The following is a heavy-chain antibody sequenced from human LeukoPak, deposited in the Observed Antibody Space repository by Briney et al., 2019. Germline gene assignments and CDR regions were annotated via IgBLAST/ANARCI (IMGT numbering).Heavy chain of an antibody. Sequence: SGGSLRLSCAASGFTFSSYAMSWVRQAPGKGLEWVSAISGSGGSTYYADSVKGRFTISRDNSKNTLYLQMNSLRAEDTAVYHCARDRTMVRGVISALHDYWGQGTLVTVSS. D-gene: IGHD3-10*01. J-gene: IGHJ4*02. CDR2: ISGSGGST. CDR1: GFTFSSYA. CDR3: ARDRTMVRGVISALHDY. V-gene: IGHV3-23*01.